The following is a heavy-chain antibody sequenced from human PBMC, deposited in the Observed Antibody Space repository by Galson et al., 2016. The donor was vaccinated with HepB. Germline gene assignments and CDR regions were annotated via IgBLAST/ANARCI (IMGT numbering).Heavy chain of an antibody. J-gene: IGHJ4*02. Sequence: EGLEWIGYVFYSGSTNYNPSLKSRVTVSVDTAKNQFSLKLRSVTAADTAVYYCARVGFGGFFDYWGQGILVTVSS. D-gene: IGHD3-10*01. CDR2: VFYSGST. V-gene: IGHV4-59*01. CDR3: ARVGFGGFFDY.